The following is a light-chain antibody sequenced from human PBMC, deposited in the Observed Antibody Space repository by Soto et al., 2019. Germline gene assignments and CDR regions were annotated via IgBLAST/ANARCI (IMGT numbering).Light chain of an antibody. J-gene: IGKJ4*01. Sequence: DIVLTQSPGTLSLSPGERATLSCRASQSVSSSYFAWYQQKRGQAPRLLLYGASSRATGIADRFSGSGSGTDVTLTISRLEPEDVAVYYCQQYGSSPQLTFGGGTKVEIK. CDR2: GAS. CDR3: QQYGSSPQLT. V-gene: IGKV3-20*01. CDR1: QSVSSSY.